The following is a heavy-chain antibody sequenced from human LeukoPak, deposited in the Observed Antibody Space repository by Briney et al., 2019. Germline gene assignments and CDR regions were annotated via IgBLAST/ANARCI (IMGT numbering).Heavy chain of an antibody. Sequence: GGSLRLSCAASGFTVNNNYMSWVRQAPGKGLEWVSVIYSDGRTYYADSVKGRFTISRDNSKSTLYLQMNSLRAEDTAVYYCTKDWSAAYWGQGTLVTVSS. CDR3: TKDWSAAY. V-gene: IGHV3-53*01. CDR1: GFTVNNNY. J-gene: IGHJ4*02. D-gene: IGHD2-15*01. CDR2: IYSDGRT.